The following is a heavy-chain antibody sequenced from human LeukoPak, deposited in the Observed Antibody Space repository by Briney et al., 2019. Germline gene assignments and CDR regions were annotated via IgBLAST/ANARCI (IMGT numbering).Heavy chain of an antibody. V-gene: IGHV3-30*19. J-gene: IGHJ4*02. CDR2: ISYDGSNK. D-gene: IGHD4-17*01. CDR1: GFTFSSYG. Sequence: PGGSLRLSCAASGFTFSSYGMHWVRQAPGKGLEWVAVISYDGSNKYYADSVKGRFTISRDNSKNTLNLQMNSLRAEDTAVYYCARDRGRDYGDSSWGQGTLVTVSS. CDR3: ARDRGRDYGDSS.